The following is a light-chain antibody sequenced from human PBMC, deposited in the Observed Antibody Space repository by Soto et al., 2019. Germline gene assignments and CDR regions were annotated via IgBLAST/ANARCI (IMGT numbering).Light chain of an antibody. CDR3: QQYGSSPRT. J-gene: IGKJ1*01. Sequence: EIVLTQSPGTLSLSPGERATLSCRASQSVRSSYLAWYQQKPGQAPRLLIYDASSRATGIPDRFSGSGSGTDFTLTLSRLEPEDFAVYYCQQYGSSPRTFGQGTKVEIK. V-gene: IGKV3-20*01. CDR1: QSVRSSY. CDR2: DAS.